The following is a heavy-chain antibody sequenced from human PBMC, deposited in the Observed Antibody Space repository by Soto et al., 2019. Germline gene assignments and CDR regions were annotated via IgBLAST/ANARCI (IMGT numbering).Heavy chain of an antibody. D-gene: IGHD6-13*01. J-gene: IGHJ3*02. CDR3: ARDMGRAAAGDAFDI. Sequence: GGSLRLSCAASGFTVSSNYMSWVRQAPGKGLEWVSVIYSGGSTYYADSVKGRFTISRHNSKNTLYLQMNSLRAEDTAVYYCARDMGRAAAGDAFDIWGQGTMVTVSS. V-gene: IGHV3-66*01. CDR1: GFTVSSNY. CDR2: IYSGGST.